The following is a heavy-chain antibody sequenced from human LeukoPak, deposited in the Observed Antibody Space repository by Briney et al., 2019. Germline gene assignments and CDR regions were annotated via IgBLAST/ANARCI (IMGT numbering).Heavy chain of an antibody. CDR2: ISGSGGSI. CDR3: AKVGTYYYDSSGYLSP. J-gene: IGHJ5*02. V-gene: IGHV3-23*01. D-gene: IGHD3-22*01. CDR1: GFTFSSYA. Sequence: GGSLRLSCAASGFTFSSYAMSWVRQAPGMGLEWVSAISGSGGSIYYADSVKGRFTISRDNSKNTLYLQMNSLRAEDTAVYYCAKVGTYYYDSSGYLSPWGQGTLVTVSS.